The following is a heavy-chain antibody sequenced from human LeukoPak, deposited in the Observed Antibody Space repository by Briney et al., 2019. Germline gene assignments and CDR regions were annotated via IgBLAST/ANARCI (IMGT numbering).Heavy chain of an antibody. CDR1: GFTFSSFW. Sequence: GGSLRLSCAASGFTFSSFWMHWVRQAPGKGLVWVSRINSDGSSTNYADSVKGRFTISRDNAKNTLHLQMNSLRAEDTAVYYCARGGIAVAGTGHYYGMDVWGQGTTVTVSS. D-gene: IGHD6-19*01. V-gene: IGHV3-74*01. CDR2: INSDGSST. CDR3: ARGGIAVAGTGHYYGMDV. J-gene: IGHJ6*02.